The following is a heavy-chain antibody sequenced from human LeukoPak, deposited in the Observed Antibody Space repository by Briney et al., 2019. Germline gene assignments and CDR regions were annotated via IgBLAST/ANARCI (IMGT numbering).Heavy chain of an antibody. V-gene: IGHV4-39*07. J-gene: IGHJ5*02. CDR2: INHSGST. D-gene: IGHD3-10*01. CDR3: ATKPRTGSGSYNRRFSQFGNWFDP. Sequence: SETLSLTCTVSGGSISSGSYYWSWIRQPPGKGLEWIGEINHSGSTNYNPSLKSRVTISVDTSKNQFSLKLSSVTAADTAVYYCATKPRTGSGSYNRRFSQFGNWFDPWGQGTLVTVSS. CDR1: GGSISSGSYY.